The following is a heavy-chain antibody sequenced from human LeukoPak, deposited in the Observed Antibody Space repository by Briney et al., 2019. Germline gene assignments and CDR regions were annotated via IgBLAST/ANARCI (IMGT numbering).Heavy chain of an antibody. D-gene: IGHD2-15*01. CDR1: GVTFSSYA. J-gene: IGHJ6*03. CDR3: AKPKVGLALGYYYYMDV. CDR2: ISGSGGST. Sequence: GESLRLSCAASGVTFSSYAMSWVRQAPGKGLEWVSAISGSGGSTYYADSVKGRFTISRDNSKHTLYLQMNSLRAEDTAVYYCAKPKVGLALGYYYYMDVWGKGTTVTVSS. V-gene: IGHV3-23*01.